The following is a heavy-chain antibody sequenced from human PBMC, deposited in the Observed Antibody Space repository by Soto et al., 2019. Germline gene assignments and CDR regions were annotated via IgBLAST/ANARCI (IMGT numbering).Heavy chain of an antibody. J-gene: IGHJ6*02. Sequence: PSETLSLTCAVYGGSFSGYYWSWIRQPPGKGLEWIGEINHSGSTNYNPSLKSRVTISVDTSKNQFSLKLSSVTAADTAVYYCARGPRYSSGWYSGNHYYYYYGMDVWGQGTTVTVSS. CDR2: INHSGST. CDR1: GGSFSGYY. D-gene: IGHD6-19*01. V-gene: IGHV4-34*01. CDR3: ARGPRYSSGWYSGNHYYYYYGMDV.